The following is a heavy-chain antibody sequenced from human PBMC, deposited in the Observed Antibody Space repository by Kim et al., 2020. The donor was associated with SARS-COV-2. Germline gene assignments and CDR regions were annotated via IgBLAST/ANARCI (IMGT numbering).Heavy chain of an antibody. J-gene: IGHJ4*02. CDR2: INPNSGGT. D-gene: IGHD6-13*01. Sequence: ASVKVSCKASGYTFTGYYMHWVRQAPGQGLEWMGWINPNSGGTNYAQKFQGRVTMTRDTSISTAYMELSRLRSDDTAVYYCARDSVAAAGFCWYWGQGTLVTVSS. CDR1: GYTFTGYY. CDR3: ARDSVAAAGFCWY. V-gene: IGHV1-2*02.